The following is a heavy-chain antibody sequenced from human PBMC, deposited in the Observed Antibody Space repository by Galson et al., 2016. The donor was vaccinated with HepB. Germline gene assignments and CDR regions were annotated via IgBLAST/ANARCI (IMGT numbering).Heavy chain of an antibody. D-gene: IGHD4-23*01. Sequence: QSGAEVKKPGESLRISCKGSRYSFTDYWITWMRQMPGKGPEWMGRIDPSDSYSDYSPSSEGHVTISADKSITTAYLQWDSLKATDTAMYYSATRWQLAGGAFDYWGQGTMVTVSS. V-gene: IGHV5-10-1*01. CDR2: IDPSDSYS. CDR1: RYSFTDYW. CDR3: ATRWQLAGGAFDY. J-gene: IGHJ3*01.